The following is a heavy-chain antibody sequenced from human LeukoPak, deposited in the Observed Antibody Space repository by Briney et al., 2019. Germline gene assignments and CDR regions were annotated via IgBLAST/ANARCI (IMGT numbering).Heavy chain of an antibody. Sequence: PSETLSLTCAVYGGSFSGYYWSWIRQPPGKGLEWTGEINHSGSTNYNPSLKSRVTISVDTSKNQFSLKLSSVTAADTAVYYCARTFERSEREVAGGIDYWGQGTLVTVSS. CDR2: INHSGST. J-gene: IGHJ4*02. D-gene: IGHD5-12*01. V-gene: IGHV4-34*01. CDR1: GGSFSGYY. CDR3: ARTFERSEREVAGGIDY.